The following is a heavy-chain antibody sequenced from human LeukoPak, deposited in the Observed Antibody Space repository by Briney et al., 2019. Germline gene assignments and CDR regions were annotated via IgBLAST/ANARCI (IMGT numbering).Heavy chain of an antibody. CDR1: GFTFSSYW. CDR2: INSDGSST. Sequence: GGSLRLSCAASGFTFSSYWMHWVRQAPGKELVWVSRINSDGSSTSYADSVKGRFTISRDNAKNTLYLQMNSLRAEDTAVYYCARALVVTANPFDIWGQGTMVTVSS. V-gene: IGHV3-74*01. J-gene: IGHJ3*02. CDR3: ARALVVTANPFDI. D-gene: IGHD2-21*02.